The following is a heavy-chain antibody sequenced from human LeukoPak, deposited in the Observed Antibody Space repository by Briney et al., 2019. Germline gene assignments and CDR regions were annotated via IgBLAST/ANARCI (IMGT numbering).Heavy chain of an antibody. CDR3: ARIIDCSSTSCPLGMDV. CDR2: IIPIFGTA. V-gene: IGHV1-69*13. J-gene: IGHJ6*02. D-gene: IGHD2-2*01. Sequence: SVKVSCKASGGTFSSYAISWVRQAPGQGLEWMGGIIPIFGTANYAQKFQGRVTITADEFTSTAYMELSSLRSDDTAVYYCARIIDCSSTSCPLGMDVWGQGTTVTVSS. CDR1: GGTFSSYA.